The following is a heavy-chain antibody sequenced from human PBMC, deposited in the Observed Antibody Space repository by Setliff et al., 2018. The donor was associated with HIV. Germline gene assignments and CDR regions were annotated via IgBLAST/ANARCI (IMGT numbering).Heavy chain of an antibody. J-gene: IGHJ4*02. Sequence: ASVKVSCKASGYTFTGYYMHWVRQAPGQGLEWMGRINPNSGGTNYAQKFQGRVTMTRDTSMNTAYMELSRLRSDDTAVYYCAKDLRNSNTLFGVLNFVFDLWGQGTLVTVSS. V-gene: IGHV1-2*06. CDR1: GYTFTGYY. CDR3: AKDLRNSNTLFGVLNFVFDL. CDR2: INPNSGGT. D-gene: IGHD3-3*01.